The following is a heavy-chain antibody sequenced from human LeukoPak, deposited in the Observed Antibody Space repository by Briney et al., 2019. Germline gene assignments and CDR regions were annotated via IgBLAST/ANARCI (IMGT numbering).Heavy chain of an antibody. V-gene: IGHV3-30*18. CDR2: ISYDGSNK. CDR1: GFTFSSYG. CDR3: AKVGYSGSRDAFDI. J-gene: IGHJ3*02. Sequence: GGSLRLSCAASGFTFSSYGMHWVRQAPGKGLEWVAVISYDGSNKYYADSVKGRFTISRDNSKNTLYLQMNSLRAEDTAVYYCAKVGYSGSRDAFDIWGQGTMVTVSS. D-gene: IGHD1-26*01.